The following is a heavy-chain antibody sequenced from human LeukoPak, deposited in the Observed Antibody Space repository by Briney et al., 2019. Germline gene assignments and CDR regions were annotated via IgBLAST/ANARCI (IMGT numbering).Heavy chain of an antibody. J-gene: IGHJ4*02. D-gene: IGHD3-10*01. CDR2: MNPNSGNT. CDR3: ARGRVVLWFGELSGYYFDY. V-gene: IGHV1-8*03. Sequence: ASVKVSCKASGYTFTSYDINWVRQATGQGLEWMGWMNPNSGNTGYAQKFQGRVTITRNTSISTAYMELSSLRSEDTAVYYCARGRVVLWFGELSGYYFDYWGQGTLVTVSS. CDR1: GYTFTSYD.